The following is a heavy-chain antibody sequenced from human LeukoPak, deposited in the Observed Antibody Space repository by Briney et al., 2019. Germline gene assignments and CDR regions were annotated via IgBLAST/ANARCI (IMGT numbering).Heavy chain of an antibody. CDR3: ARAPFGDFDY. CDR2: IYYSGST. J-gene: IGHJ4*02. Sequence: SETLSLTCSVSGGSLSSGSYYWGWIRQPPGKGLEWIGSIYYSGSTHYNPSLKSRVTISIDTSKNQFSLEVCSVTAADTAVYYCARAPFGDFDYWGQGTLVTVSS. D-gene: IGHD3-10*01. V-gene: IGHV4-39*01. CDR1: GGSLSSGSYY.